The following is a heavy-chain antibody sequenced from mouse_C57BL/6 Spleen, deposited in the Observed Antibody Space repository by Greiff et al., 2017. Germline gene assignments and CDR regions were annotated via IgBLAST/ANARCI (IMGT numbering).Heavy chain of an antibody. J-gene: IGHJ3*01. Sequence: EVKLVESGGGLVKPGGSLKLSCAASGFTFSSYAMSWVRQTPEKRLEWVATISDGGSYTYYPDNVKGRFTISRDNAKNNLYLQMSHLKSEDTAMYYCARGTAQGFAYWGQGTLVTVSA. CDR1: GFTFSSYA. CDR3: ARGTAQGFAY. V-gene: IGHV5-4*03. D-gene: IGHD3-2*02. CDR2: ISDGGSYT.